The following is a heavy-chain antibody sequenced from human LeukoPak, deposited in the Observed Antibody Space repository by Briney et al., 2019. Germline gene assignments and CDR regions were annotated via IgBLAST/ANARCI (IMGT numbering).Heavy chain of an antibody. CDR1: GFSFGSYA. CDR3: AREKLSYDYVWGSYRESYYFDY. Sequence: PGGSLRLSYAASGFSFGSYAMTWVRQAPGKGLEWVSGISGSADSTYYADSVKGRFAISRDNSKNTLYLQMNSLRAEDTAVYYCAREKLSYDYVWGSYRESYYFDYWGQGTLVTVSS. D-gene: IGHD3-16*02. J-gene: IGHJ4*02. CDR2: ISGSADST. V-gene: IGHV3-23*01.